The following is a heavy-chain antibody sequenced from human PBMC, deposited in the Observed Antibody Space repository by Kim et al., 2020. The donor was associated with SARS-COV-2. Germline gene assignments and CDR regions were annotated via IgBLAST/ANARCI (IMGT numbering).Heavy chain of an antibody. CDR2: INPNTGNP. J-gene: IGHJ4*02. V-gene: IGHV7-4-1*02. CDR3: ARPGVSGFWSDYYYFDS. D-gene: IGHD3-3*01. Sequence: ASVKVSCKASGYTFNNYVMNWVRQAPGQGLEWMGWINPNTGNPRYAQGFTGRFVFSLDTSVSTAYLQISGLKAEDTAVYYCARPGVSGFWSDYYYFDSWGQGTLVTVSS. CDR1: GYTFNNYV.